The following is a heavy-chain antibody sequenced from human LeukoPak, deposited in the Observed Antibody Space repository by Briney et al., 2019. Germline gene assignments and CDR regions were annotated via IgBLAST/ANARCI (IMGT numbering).Heavy chain of an antibody. J-gene: IGHJ6*02. D-gene: IGHD5-18*01. CDR2: IYYSGST. CDR3: AREDVDTVSGVYYYYGMDV. CDR1: GGSVSSGSYY. V-gene: IGHV4-61*01. Sequence: SETLSLTCTVSGGSVSSGSYYWSWIRQPPGKGLEWIGYIYYSGSTNYNPSLKSRVTISVDTSKNQFPLKLSSVTAADTAVYYCAREDVDTVSGVYYYYGMDVWGQGTTVTVSS.